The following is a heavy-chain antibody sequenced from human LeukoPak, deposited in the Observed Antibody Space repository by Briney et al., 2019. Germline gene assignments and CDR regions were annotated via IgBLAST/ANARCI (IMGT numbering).Heavy chain of an antibody. V-gene: IGHV4-59*01. CDR2: IYYSGST. CDR1: GGSISSYY. D-gene: IGHD2-2*01. Sequence: KPSETLSLTCTVSGGSISSYYWSWIRQPPGKGLEWIGYIYYSGSTNYNPSLKSRVTISVDTSKNQFSLKLSSVTAADTAVYYCARVVPAAHIQNWFDPWGQGTLVTASS. J-gene: IGHJ5*02. CDR3: ARVVPAAHIQNWFDP.